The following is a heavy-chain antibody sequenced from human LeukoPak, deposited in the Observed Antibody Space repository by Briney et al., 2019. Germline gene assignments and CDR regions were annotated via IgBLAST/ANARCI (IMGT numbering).Heavy chain of an antibody. CDR1: GGSFSGYC. CDR2: INHSGST. V-gene: IGHV4-34*01. Sequence: SETLSLTCAVYGGSFSGYCWSWIRQPPGKGLEWIGEINHSGSTNHNPSLKSRVTISVDTSKNQFSLKLSSVTAADTAVYYCAVRRPRWLQCYWGQGTLVTVSS. CDR3: AVRRPRWLQCY. D-gene: IGHD5-24*01. J-gene: IGHJ4*02.